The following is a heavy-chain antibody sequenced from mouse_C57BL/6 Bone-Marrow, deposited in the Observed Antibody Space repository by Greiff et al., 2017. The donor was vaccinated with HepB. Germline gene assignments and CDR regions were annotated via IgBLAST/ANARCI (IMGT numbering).Heavy chain of an antibody. J-gene: IGHJ3*01. CDR3: ARSRDYDGRFAY. CDR1: GYTFTSYW. V-gene: IGHV1-59*01. CDR2: IDPSDSYT. Sequence: VQLQQPGAELVRPGTSVKLSCKASGYTFTSYWMHWVKQRPGQGLEWIGVIDPSDSYTNYNQKFKGKATLTVDTSSSTAYKQLSSLTSEDSAVYYCARSRDYDGRFAYWGQGTLVTVSA. D-gene: IGHD2-4*01.